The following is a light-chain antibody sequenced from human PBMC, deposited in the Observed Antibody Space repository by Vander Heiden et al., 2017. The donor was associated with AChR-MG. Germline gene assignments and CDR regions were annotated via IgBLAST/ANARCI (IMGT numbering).Light chain of an antibody. Sequence: QSALTQPPSASGSPGQSVTISCTGTSSDVGAYNYVSWYQQHPGKAPKLMMYEVSKRPSGVPDRFSGSKSGNTASLTVSGLQAEDESDYYCSSYAGSDMWVFGGGTKLTVL. CDR2: EVS. J-gene: IGLJ3*02. CDR3: SSYAGSDMWV. CDR1: SSDVGAYNY. V-gene: IGLV2-8*01.